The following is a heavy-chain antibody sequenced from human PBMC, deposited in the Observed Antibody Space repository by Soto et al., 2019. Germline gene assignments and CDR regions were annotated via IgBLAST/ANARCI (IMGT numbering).Heavy chain of an antibody. V-gene: IGHV3-30*18. CDR3: AKASGGGYDFWSGYYPYYYYGMDV. J-gene: IGHJ6*02. D-gene: IGHD3-3*01. CDR2: ISYDGSNK. CDR1: GFTFSSYG. Sequence: GGSLRLSCAASGFTFSSYGMHWVRQAPGKGLEWVAVISYDGSNKYYADSVKGRFTISRDNSKNTLYLQMNSLRAEDTAVYYCAKASGGGYDFWSGYYPYYYYGMDVWGQGTTVTVSS.